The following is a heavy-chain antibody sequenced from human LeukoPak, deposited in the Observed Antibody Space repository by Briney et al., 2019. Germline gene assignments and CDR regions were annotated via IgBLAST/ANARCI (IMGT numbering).Heavy chain of an antibody. D-gene: IGHD3-22*01. CDR1: GGSISSSNYY. J-gene: IGHJ3*02. CDR3: AREVEYYDSSGYRPHAFDI. V-gene: IGHV4-39*02. Sequence: SETLSLTCTVSGGSISSSNYYWGWTRQPPGKGLEWFGSISYSGGTAYNPSLWGRVTISVDTSKNKFSLKLNSVTAADTAVYYCAREVEYYDSSGYRPHAFDIWGQGTVVIVSS. CDR2: ISYSGGT.